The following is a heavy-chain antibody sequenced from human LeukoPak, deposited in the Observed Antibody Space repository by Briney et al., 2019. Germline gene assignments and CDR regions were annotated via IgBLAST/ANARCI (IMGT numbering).Heavy chain of an antibody. V-gene: IGHV4-59*01. CDR1: GGSIRSYY. D-gene: IGHD4-17*01. CDR3: ARTGSTVTMLYPFDH. J-gene: IGHJ4*02. CDR2: IYYSGST. Sequence: SETLSLTCTVSGGSIRSYYWSWIRQPPGKGLEWIGYIYYSGSTNYNPSLKSRVSISVDTSKNQFSLKLSSVTAADTAVYYCARTGSTVTMLYPFDHWGQGNLVTVSS.